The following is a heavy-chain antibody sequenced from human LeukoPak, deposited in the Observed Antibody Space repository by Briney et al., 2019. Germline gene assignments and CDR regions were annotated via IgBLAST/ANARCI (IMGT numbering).Heavy chain of an antibody. CDR2: ISSSSSYI. CDR3: ARDLDYGGNSVHYYFDY. Sequence: PGGSLRLSCAASGFTFSSYSMNWVRQAPGKGLEWVSSISSSSSYIYYADSVKGRFTISRDNAKNSLFLQMNSLRAEDTAVYYCARDLDYGGNSVHYYFDYWGQGTLVTVSS. D-gene: IGHD4-23*01. V-gene: IGHV3-21*01. CDR1: GFTFSSYS. J-gene: IGHJ4*02.